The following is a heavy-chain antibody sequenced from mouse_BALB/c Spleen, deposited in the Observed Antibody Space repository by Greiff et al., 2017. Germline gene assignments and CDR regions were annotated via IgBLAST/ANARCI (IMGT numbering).Heavy chain of an antibody. CDR1: GFAFGSYD. CDR2: ISSGGGST. Sequence: EVKLMESGGGLVKPGGSLKLSCAASGFAFGSYDMSWVRQTPEKRLEWVAYISSGGGSTYYPDTVKGRFTISRDNAKHTLYLQMSSLKSEDTAMYYCARQGGDYWGQGTTLTVSS. J-gene: IGHJ2*01. V-gene: IGHV5-12-1*01. CDR3: ARQGGDY.